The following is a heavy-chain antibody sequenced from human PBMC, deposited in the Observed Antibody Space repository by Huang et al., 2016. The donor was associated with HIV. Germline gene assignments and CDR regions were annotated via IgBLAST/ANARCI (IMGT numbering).Heavy chain of an antibody. D-gene: IGHD3-22*01. CDR1: FASISGHSKY. CDR2: MHYGGRT. V-gene: IGHV4-39*02. J-gene: IGHJ4*02. CDR3: ASGPVIVSISRFYFEQ. Sequence: LLLRESGSGLVKTSETMSLSCTVAFASISGHSKYWTWLRQSPGKGLEWIASMHYGGRTYYNPSIKGRVSMSVDTSHNQHFSLTLAAVTAADTAVYFCASGPVIVSISRFYFEQWGPGILVTV.